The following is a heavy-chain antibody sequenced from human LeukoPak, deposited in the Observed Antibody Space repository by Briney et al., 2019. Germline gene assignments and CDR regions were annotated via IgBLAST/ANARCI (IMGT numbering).Heavy chain of an antibody. Sequence: GGSLRLSCAASGFTFSSYNMNWVRQAPGRGLEWVSSISSSSTYIYYTDSMKGRFTISRDNAKNSLYLQMNSLRAEDTAVYYCARVDAFDLWGQGTMVTVSS. CDR1: GFTFSSYN. CDR2: ISSSSTYI. V-gene: IGHV3-21*01. CDR3: ARVDAFDL. J-gene: IGHJ3*01.